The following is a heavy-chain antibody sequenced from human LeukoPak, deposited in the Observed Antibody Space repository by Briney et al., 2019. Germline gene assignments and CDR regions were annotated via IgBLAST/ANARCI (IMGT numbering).Heavy chain of an antibody. D-gene: IGHD2-2*01. Sequence: GGSLRLSCAASGFTFSSYAMHWVRQAPGKGLEWVAVISYDGSNKYYADSVKGRFTISRDNSKNTLYLQMNSLRAEDTAVYYCARESYCSSTSCYGYYFDYWGQGTLVTVSS. CDR2: ISYDGSNK. CDR1: GFTFSSYA. V-gene: IGHV3-30-3*01. J-gene: IGHJ4*02. CDR3: ARESYCSSTSCYGYYFDY.